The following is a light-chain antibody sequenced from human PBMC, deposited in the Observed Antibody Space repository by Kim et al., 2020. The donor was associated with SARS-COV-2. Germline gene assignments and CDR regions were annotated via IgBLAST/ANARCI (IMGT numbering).Light chain of an antibody. CDR1: QSLLHSNGYNY. Sequence: EPATISCRSSQSLLHSNGYNYLDWYLQKPGQSPQLLIYLGSNRASGVTDRFSGSGSGTDFTLKISRVEAEDVGVYYCMQALQTLRSCGQGTKLEI. J-gene: IGKJ2*03. CDR3: MQALQTLRS. V-gene: IGKV2-28*01. CDR2: LGS.